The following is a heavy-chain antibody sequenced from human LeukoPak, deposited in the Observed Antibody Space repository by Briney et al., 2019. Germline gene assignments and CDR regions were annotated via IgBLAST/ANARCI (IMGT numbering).Heavy chain of an antibody. CDR3: ARDTTFDY. Sequence: PSETLSLTCTVSGGSISSGSYYWSWIRQPAGKGLEWIGYIYYSGSTNYNPSLKSRVTISVDTSKNQFSLKLSSVTAADTAVYYCARDTTFDYWGQGTLVTVSS. CDR2: IYYSGST. V-gene: IGHV4-61*10. D-gene: IGHD1-26*01. J-gene: IGHJ4*02. CDR1: GGSISSGSYY.